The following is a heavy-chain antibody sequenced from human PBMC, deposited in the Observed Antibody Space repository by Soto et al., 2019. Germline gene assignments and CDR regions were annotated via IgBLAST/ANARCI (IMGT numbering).Heavy chain of an antibody. J-gene: IGHJ6*02. CDR1: GGTFSSYA. CDR2: IIPIFGTA. Sequence: GASVKVSCKASGGTFSSYAISWVRQAPGQGLEWMGGIIPIFGTANYAQKFQGRVTITADESTSTAYMELSSLRSEDTAVYYCARGRDIVLMVYAIRDYYYGMDVWGQGTTVTV. V-gene: IGHV1-69*13. D-gene: IGHD2-8*01. CDR3: ARGRDIVLMVYAIRDYYYGMDV.